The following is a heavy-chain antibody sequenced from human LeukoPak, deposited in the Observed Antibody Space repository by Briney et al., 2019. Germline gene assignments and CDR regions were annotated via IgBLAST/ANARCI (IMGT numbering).Heavy chain of an antibody. D-gene: IGHD1-1*01. Sequence: HPGGSLRLSCAASGFPFSGYGMNWVRQAPGKGLGWVTVISDDARNEDYTDSVKGRFTISRDNSKNILYLQMNSLRVEDTAVYYRAKGVASSIWNAMDVWGQGTLVTVSS. J-gene: IGHJ4*02. CDR2: ISDDARNE. CDR1: GFPFSGYG. V-gene: IGHV3-30*18. CDR3: AKGVASSIWNAMDV.